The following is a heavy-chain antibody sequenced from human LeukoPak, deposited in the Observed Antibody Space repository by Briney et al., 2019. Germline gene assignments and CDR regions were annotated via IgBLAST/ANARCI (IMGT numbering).Heavy chain of an antibody. CDR1: GGSISSGSYY. CDR3: ARIFRGSGSYYKHYYYYYYMDV. CDR2: IYTSGST. J-gene: IGHJ6*03. V-gene: IGHV4-61*02. Sequence: SETLSLTCTVSGGSISSGSYYWSWIRQPAGKGLEWIGRIYTSGSTNYNPSLKSPVTISVDRSKNPFSLKLSSVTAADTAVYYSARIFRGSGSYYKHYYYYYYMDVWGKGTTVTISS. D-gene: IGHD3-10*01.